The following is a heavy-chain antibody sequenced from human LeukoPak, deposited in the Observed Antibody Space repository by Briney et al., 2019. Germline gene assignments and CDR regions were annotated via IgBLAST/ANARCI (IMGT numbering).Heavy chain of an antibody. Sequence: GASVKVSCKASGYTFTDYYMHWVRQAPGQGLEWMGWINPNSGATNYLQKFQGRVTMTRDTSINTAYMELSRLRSDDTAVYYCARQPGYCSGGRCFGRRFDPWGQGTLVTVSS. CDR1: GYTFTDYY. CDR3: ARQPGYCSGGRCFGRRFDP. D-gene: IGHD2-15*01. J-gene: IGHJ5*02. CDR2: INPNSGAT. V-gene: IGHV1-2*02.